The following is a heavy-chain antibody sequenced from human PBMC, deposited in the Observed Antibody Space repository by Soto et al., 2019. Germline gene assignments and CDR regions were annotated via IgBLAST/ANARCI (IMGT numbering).Heavy chain of an antibody. CDR2: ISGSGGST. J-gene: IGHJ6*03. V-gene: IGHV3-23*01. CDR1: GFTFSSYA. CDR3: AKDLGGGVYYYYMDV. D-gene: IGHD3-10*01. Sequence: EVQLLESGGGLVQPGGSLRLSCAASGFTFSSYAMSWVRQAPGKGLEWVSAISGSGGSTYYADSVKGRFTISRDNSKNPLYLQMNSMRAEDTAVYYCAKDLGGGVYYYYMDVWGKGTTVTVSS.